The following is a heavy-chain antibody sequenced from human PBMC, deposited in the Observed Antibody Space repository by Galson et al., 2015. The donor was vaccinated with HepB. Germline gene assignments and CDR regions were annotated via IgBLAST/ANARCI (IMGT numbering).Heavy chain of an antibody. CDR3: ARQVEAAAMLYAVDI. D-gene: IGHD2-2*01. CDR1: GYSFTSYW. Sequence: QSGAEVKKPGESLRISCKGSGYSFTSYWISWVRQMAGKGLEWMGRIDPSDSYTNYSPSLQGHVTISADKSISTAYLQWSSLKASDTAMYYCARQVEAAAMLYAVDIWGQGTMVTVSS. J-gene: IGHJ3*02. V-gene: IGHV5-10-1*01. CDR2: IDPSDSYT.